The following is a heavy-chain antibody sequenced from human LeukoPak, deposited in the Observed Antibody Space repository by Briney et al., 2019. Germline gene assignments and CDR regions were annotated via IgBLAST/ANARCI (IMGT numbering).Heavy chain of an antibody. V-gene: IGHV3-30*02. CDR3: VIAVAGTYDY. J-gene: IGHJ4*02. D-gene: IGHD6-19*01. CDR2: IRYDGSNK. Sequence: PGGSLRLSCAASGLTFSSYGMHWVRQAPGKGLEWVAFIRYDGSNKYYADSVKGRFTISRDNSKNTLYLQMNSLRAEDTAVYYCVIAVAGTYDYWGQGTLVTVSS. CDR1: GLTFSSYG.